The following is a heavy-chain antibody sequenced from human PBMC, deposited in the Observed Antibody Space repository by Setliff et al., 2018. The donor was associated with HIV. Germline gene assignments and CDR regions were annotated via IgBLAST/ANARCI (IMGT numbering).Heavy chain of an antibody. V-gene: IGHV4-59*12. CDR2: GYYGGTT. CDR1: GGSIGTYY. J-gene: IGHJ4*02. Sequence: SETLSLTCTVSGGSIGTYYWSWIRQPPGKGLEWIGYGYYGGTTSYNPSLKSRVTLSIDTSKHQFSLNLTSVTAADTAMYYCARVTNSGKGRFDYWGQGTLVTVSS. CDR3: ARVTNSGKGRFDY. D-gene: IGHD6-19*01.